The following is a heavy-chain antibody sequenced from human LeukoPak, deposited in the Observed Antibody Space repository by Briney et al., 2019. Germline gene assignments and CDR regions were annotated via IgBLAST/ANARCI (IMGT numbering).Heavy chain of an antibody. Sequence: PGGSLRLSCAASGFTFSSYAMSWVRQAPGKGLEWVSAISGSGGSTYYADSVKGRFTISRDNSKNTLYLQMNSLRAEDTAVYYCAKDPPFAYYYDSSGYFDYWGQGTLVTVSS. CDR1: GFTFSSYA. CDR2: ISGSGGST. D-gene: IGHD3-22*01. V-gene: IGHV3-23*01. CDR3: AKDPPFAYYYDSSGYFDY. J-gene: IGHJ4*02.